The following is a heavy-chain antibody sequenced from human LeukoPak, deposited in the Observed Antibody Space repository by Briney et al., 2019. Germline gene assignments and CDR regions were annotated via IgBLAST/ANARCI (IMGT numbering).Heavy chain of an antibody. J-gene: IGHJ4*02. Sequence: SETLSLTCTVSGGSISGYYWSWIRQPAGQGLEWIGRIYTNGDTKFNPSLKSRVTMSVDTSKNQLSLKLRPVPGADTAVYYWACAAGAAGGQYFDNWGEGTPGTVSS. CDR3: ACAAGAAGGQYFDN. CDR1: GGSISGYY. D-gene: IGHD6-13*01. V-gene: IGHV4-4*07. CDR2: IYTNGDT.